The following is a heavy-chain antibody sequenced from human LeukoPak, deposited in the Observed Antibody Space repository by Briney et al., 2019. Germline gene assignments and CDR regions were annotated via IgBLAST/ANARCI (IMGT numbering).Heavy chain of an antibody. Sequence: SETLSLTCTVSGGSISSYYWTWIRQPPGKGLEWIGYIYYSGSTNYNPSLKSRVTISVDTSKNQFSLKLSSVTAADTAVYYCARAINYDFWSGYKSRYFDYWGQGTLVTVSS. CDR2: IYYSGST. J-gene: IGHJ4*02. CDR3: ARAINYDFWSGYKSRYFDY. D-gene: IGHD3-3*01. V-gene: IGHV4-59*12. CDR1: GGSISSYY.